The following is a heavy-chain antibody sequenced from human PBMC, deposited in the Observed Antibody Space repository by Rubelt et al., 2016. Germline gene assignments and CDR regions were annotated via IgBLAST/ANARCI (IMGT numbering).Heavy chain of an antibody. CDR3: ARDGSITMPPYYYGMDV. D-gene: IGHD3-10*01. V-gene: IGHV1-46*01. J-gene: IGHJ6*02. Sequence: GQGLEWMGIINPSGGSTSYAQKFQGRVTMTRDTSTSTVYMELSSLRSEDTAVYYCARDGSITMPPYYYGMDVWGQGTTVTVSS. CDR2: INPSGGST.